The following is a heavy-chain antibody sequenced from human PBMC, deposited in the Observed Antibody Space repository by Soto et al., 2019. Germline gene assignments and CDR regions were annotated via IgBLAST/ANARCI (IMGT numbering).Heavy chain of an antibody. J-gene: IGHJ4*02. Sequence: EVQLVESGEGLVQPGGPLRLSCAASGFTFSSYNIHWIRQAPGKGLEFVSAISRSGDRTYYADSVKGRFTITRDNSKNTVWLQMGSLRAEDIAVYYCARARCSSGQCYYFDYWGRGALVSVSS. CDR3: ARARCSSGQCYYFDY. CDR1: GFTFSSYN. D-gene: IGHD2-15*01. CDR2: ISRSGDRT. V-gene: IGHV3-64*02.